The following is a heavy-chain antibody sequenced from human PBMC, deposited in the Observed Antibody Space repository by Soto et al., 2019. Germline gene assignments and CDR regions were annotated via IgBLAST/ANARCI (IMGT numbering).Heavy chain of an antibody. Sequence: EVQLVESGGGLVQPGGSLRLSCAASGFTFSSYWMHWVRQAPGKGLVWVSRINSDGSSTSYADSVKGRFTISRDNAKNTAYLQMSRLRAEDTAVYYCARGDSSSWYLIYYMGVWGKGTTVTVSS. J-gene: IGHJ6*03. CDR1: GFTFSSYW. D-gene: IGHD6-13*01. V-gene: IGHV3-74*01. CDR3: ARGDSSSWYLIYYMGV. CDR2: INSDGSST.